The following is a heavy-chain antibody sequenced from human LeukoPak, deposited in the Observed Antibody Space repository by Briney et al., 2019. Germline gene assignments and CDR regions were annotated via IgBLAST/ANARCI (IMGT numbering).Heavy chain of an antibody. CDR1: GGSFSGYY. CDR2: INHSGST. J-gene: IGHJ5*02. Sequence: SETLSLTCAVYGGSFSGYYWSWIPQPPGKGLEWIGEINHSGSTNYNPSLKSRVTISVDTSKNQSSLKLSSVTAADTAVYYCARGSRWFDPWGQGTLVTVSS. CDR3: ARGSRWFDP. V-gene: IGHV4-34*01.